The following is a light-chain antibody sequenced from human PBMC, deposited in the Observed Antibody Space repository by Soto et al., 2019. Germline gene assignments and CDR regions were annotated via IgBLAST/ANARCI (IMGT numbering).Light chain of an antibody. J-gene: IGLJ2*01. CDR2: SNN. Sequence: QSVLTQPPSASGAPGQRVTISCSGSSSNIGSNTVNWYQHLPGAAPKLLIYSNNQRPSGVPDRFSGSKSGTSASLAISGLQSEDEADYYCAAWDDSLRGLFGGGTKLTVL. CDR1: SSNIGSNT. V-gene: IGLV1-44*01. CDR3: AAWDDSLRGL.